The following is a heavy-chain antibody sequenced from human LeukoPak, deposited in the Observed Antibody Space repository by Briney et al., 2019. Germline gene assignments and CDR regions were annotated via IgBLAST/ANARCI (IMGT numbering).Heavy chain of an antibody. Sequence: GSLRLSCAASGFTFSSYAMSWVRQAPGKGLEWVSAISGSGGSTYYADSVKGRFTISRDNSKNTLYLQMNSLRAEDTAVYYCAKDPLWFGELSGWFDPWGQGTLVTVSS. V-gene: IGHV3-23*01. CDR3: AKDPLWFGELSGWFDP. CDR1: GFTFSSYA. CDR2: ISGSGGST. D-gene: IGHD3-10*01. J-gene: IGHJ5*02.